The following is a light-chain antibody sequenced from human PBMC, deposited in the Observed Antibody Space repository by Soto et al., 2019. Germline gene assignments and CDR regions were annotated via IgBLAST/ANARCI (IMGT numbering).Light chain of an antibody. CDR2: DAS. CDR1: QSISSW. V-gene: IGKV1-5*01. CDR3: QQYTENSGT. J-gene: IGKJ1*01. Sequence: DIQMTQYPSTPSASVGGRVTITCRASQSISSWLAWYQQKPGKAPKFLIYDASSLESGVPSRFSGSESGTEFTLTISSLQPDDIATYYCQQYTENSGTFGQGTKV.